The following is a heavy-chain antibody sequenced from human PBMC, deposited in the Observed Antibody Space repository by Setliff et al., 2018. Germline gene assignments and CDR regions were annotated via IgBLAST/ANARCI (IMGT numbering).Heavy chain of an antibody. V-gene: IGHV4-31*11. CDR3: ARVPRLLSVRNAFDI. CDR2: IYYSGST. Sequence: KPSETLSLTCAVSGYSISRGGYYWSWIRQHPGKGLEWIGYIYYSGSTYYNPSLKSRVTISVDTSKNQFSLRLSSVTAADTAVYYCARVPRLLSVRNAFDILGQGTMVTVSS. J-gene: IGHJ3*02. CDR1: GYSISRGGYY. D-gene: IGHD3-22*01.